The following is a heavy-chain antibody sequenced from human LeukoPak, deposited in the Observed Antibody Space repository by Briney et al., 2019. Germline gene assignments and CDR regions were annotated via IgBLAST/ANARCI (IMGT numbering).Heavy chain of an antibody. Sequence: GGSLRLSCAASGFTFNNYAMHWVRQAPGKGLEWVAVISYDGSNKYYADSVNGRFTISRDNSKNTLYLQMNSLRTEDTAVYYCARCKASSSWYDGFDYWGQGTLVTVSS. CDR2: ISYDGSNK. CDR3: ARCKASSSWYDGFDY. D-gene: IGHD6-13*01. V-gene: IGHV3-30-3*01. CDR1: GFTFNNYA. J-gene: IGHJ4*02.